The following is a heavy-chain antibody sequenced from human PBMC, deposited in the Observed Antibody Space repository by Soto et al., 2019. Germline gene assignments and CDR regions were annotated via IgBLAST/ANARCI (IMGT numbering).Heavy chain of an antibody. D-gene: IGHD6-13*01. J-gene: IGHJ4*02. Sequence: SETLSLPCTVSGGSISSSSYYWGWIRQPPGKGLEWIGSIYYSGSTYYNPSLKSRVTISVDTSKNQFSLKLSSVTAADTAVYYCARHGIAAAGGSIYYFDYWGQGTLVTVSS. CDR2: IYYSGST. CDR3: ARHGIAAAGGSIYYFDY. V-gene: IGHV4-39*01. CDR1: GGSISSSSYY.